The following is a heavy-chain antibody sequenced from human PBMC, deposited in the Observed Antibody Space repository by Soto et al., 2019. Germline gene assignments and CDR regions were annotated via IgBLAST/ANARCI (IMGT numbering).Heavy chain of an antibody. Sequence: DSLKISCKRSGYSFTRYWIGWVRQMPGKGLEWMGIIYPGDSDTRYSPSFQGEFTIAADKCISTAYLQWSSLKASDTAMXYCARQKXDYVNAFDIWGQGTMVTVSS. V-gene: IGHV5-51*01. D-gene: IGHD4-17*01. CDR3: ARQKXDYVNAFDI. J-gene: IGHJ3*02. CDR1: GYSFTRYW. CDR2: IYPGDSDT.